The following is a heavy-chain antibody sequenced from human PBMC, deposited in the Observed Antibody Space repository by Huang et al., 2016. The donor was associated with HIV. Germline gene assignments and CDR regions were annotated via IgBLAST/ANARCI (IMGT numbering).Heavy chain of an antibody. Sequence: QVLLVESGGGVVQPGKSLRLSCTPSGFAFSNNAMHWVRQAPGKGLEWVAVVSFDGSQTYLADSVNDRFTISRDNSKSTLFLQMSSLRPDDTAVYYCASAPARALSYFDNWGQGTLVTVSS. D-gene: IGHD3-10*01. J-gene: IGHJ4*02. CDR1: GFAFSNNA. V-gene: IGHV3-30*04. CDR2: VSFDGSQT. CDR3: ASAPARALSYFDN.